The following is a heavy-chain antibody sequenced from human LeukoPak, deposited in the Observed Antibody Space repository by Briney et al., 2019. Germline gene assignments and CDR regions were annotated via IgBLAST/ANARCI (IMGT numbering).Heavy chain of an antibody. CDR3: ARNEYGSGSYNY. Sequence: SVKVSCKASGGTFSSYAISWVRQAPGQGLEWMGGIIPIFGTANYAQMFQGRVTITADESTSTAYMELSSLRSEDTAVYYCARNEYGSGSYNYWGQGTLVTVSS. CDR1: GGTFSSYA. V-gene: IGHV1-69*13. D-gene: IGHD3-10*01. J-gene: IGHJ4*02. CDR2: IIPIFGTA.